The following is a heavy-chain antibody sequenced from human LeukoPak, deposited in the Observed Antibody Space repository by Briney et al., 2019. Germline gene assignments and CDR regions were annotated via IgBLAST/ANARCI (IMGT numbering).Heavy chain of an antibody. CDR3: ARDRGEYSSSSAYYSYMDV. CDR1: GYSISNGYY. V-gene: IGHV4-4*07. CDR2: FYTSGST. J-gene: IGHJ6*03. D-gene: IGHD6-6*01. Sequence: SETLSLTCAVSGYSISNGYYWSWIRQPAGKGLEWIGRFYTSGSTNYNPSLKSRVTMSVDTSKNQFSLRLTSVAAADTAVYYCARDRGEYSSSSAYYSYMDVWGKGTTVTVSS.